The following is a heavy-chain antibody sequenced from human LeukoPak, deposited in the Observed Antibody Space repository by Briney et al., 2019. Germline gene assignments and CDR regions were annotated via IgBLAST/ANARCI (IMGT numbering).Heavy chain of an antibody. Sequence: GGSLRLSCAASGFTFSNAWMIWVRRAPGKGLEWVGRIRTKAEGGTTDYAAPVKGRFTISRDDSKNTLYLQMNSLKTEDTAVYYCTTDPPRVVPAALNDYWGQGTLVTVSS. CDR3: TTDPPRVVPAALNDY. J-gene: IGHJ4*02. V-gene: IGHV3-15*01. CDR1: GFTFSNAW. D-gene: IGHD2-2*01. CDR2: IRTKAEGGTT.